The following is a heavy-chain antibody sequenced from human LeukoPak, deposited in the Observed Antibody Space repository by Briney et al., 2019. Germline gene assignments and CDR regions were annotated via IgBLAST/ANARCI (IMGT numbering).Heavy chain of an antibody. D-gene: IGHD2-15*01. Sequence: ASVKVSCKASGYTFTGYYMHWVRQAPGQGLEWMGWINPNSGDTNYAQKFQGRVTMTRDTSISTAYMEPSRLRSDDTAVYYCARTFVVYCSGGSCSSASHFDYWGQGTLVTVSS. CDR3: ARTFVVYCSGGSCSSASHFDY. CDR2: INPNSGDT. V-gene: IGHV1-2*02. CDR1: GYTFTGYY. J-gene: IGHJ4*02.